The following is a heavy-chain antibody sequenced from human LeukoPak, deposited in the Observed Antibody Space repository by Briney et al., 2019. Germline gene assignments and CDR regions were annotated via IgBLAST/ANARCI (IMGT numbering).Heavy chain of an antibody. V-gene: IGHV1-58*02. CDR2: IVVGSGNT. J-gene: IGHJ4*02. Sequence: SVKVSCKASGFTFTSSAMQWVRQARGQRLEWIGWIVVGSGNTNYAQKFQERVTITRDMSTSTAYMELSSLRSEDTAAYYCAAGGQYSGSYLSDFDYWGQGTLVTVSS. CDR1: GFTFTSSA. CDR3: AAGGQYSGSYLSDFDY. D-gene: IGHD1-26*01.